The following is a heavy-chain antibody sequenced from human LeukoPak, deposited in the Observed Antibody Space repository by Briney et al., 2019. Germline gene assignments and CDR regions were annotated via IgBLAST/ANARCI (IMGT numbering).Heavy chain of an antibody. J-gene: IGHJ4*02. Sequence: PGGSLRLPCAASGFTFSSCWMHWVRQVPGKGLVWVSRINTDGTTTSYADSVMGRFTISRDNAKNTLYLQMNSLRAEDTAVYYCARDFLHGGVWGQGTLVTVSS. V-gene: IGHV3-74*01. CDR1: GFTFSSCW. D-gene: IGHD3-10*01. CDR3: ARDFLHGGV. CDR2: INTDGTTT.